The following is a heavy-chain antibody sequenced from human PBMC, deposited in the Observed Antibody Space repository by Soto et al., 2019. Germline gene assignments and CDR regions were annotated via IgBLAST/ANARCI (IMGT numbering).Heavy chain of an antibody. CDR2: IWYDGSNK. CDR1: GFTFSSYG. D-gene: IGHD6-25*01. V-gene: IGHV3-33*01. J-gene: IGHJ4*02. Sequence: QVQLVESGGGVVQPGRSLRLSCAASGFTFSSYGMHWVRQAPGKGLEWVAVIWYDGSNKYYADSVKGRFTISRDNSKNTLYLQMNSLRAEDTAVYYCARDFGYSNGSTDYWGQGTLVTASS. CDR3: ARDFGYSNGSTDY.